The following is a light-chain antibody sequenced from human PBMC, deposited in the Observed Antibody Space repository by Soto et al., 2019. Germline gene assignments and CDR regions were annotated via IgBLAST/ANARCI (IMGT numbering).Light chain of an antibody. Sequence: QSALPQPASVSGSPGQSITISCTGTSSDVGDYNYVAWYQQHPGKAPKLMIYEVSNRPSGVSNRFSGSKSGNTASLTISGLQAEDEADYYCSSYTSSNTYVFGTGTKATVL. V-gene: IGLV2-14*01. CDR2: EVS. J-gene: IGLJ1*01. CDR1: SSDVGDYNY. CDR3: SSYTSSNTYV.